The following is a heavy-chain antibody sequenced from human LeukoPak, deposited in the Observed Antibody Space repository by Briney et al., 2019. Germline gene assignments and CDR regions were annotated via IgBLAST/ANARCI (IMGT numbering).Heavy chain of an antibody. CDR3: ARASRYCTGGSCYSGAFDI. J-gene: IGHJ3*02. Sequence: ASVKVSCKASGYTFTTYNINWVRQATGQGLEWMGWMNPNSGNAGYAQKFQGRVTMTTNTSINTAYMELSSLRSEDTAVYYCARASRYCTGGSCYSGAFDIWGQGTMVTVSS. CDR2: MNPNSGNA. V-gene: IGHV1-8*01. D-gene: IGHD2-15*01. CDR1: GYTFTTYN.